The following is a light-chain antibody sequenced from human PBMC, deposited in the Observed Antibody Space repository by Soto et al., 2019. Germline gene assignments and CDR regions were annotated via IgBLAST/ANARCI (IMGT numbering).Light chain of an antibody. V-gene: IGLV1-40*01. J-gene: IGLJ3*02. Sequence: QSVLTQPPSVSGAPGQRVTLSCPGSRSNIGAGYDVHWYQQLPGTAPKLLIYGNSNRPSGVPDRFSGSKSGTSASLAITGLQAEDEADYYCQSYDSSLSGSVFGGGTKVTVL. CDR2: GNS. CDR1: RSNIGAGYD. CDR3: QSYDSSLSGSV.